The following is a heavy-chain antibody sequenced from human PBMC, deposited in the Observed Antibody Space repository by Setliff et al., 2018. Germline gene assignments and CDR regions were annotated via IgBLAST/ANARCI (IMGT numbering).Heavy chain of an antibody. D-gene: IGHD2-15*01. J-gene: IGHJ4*02. CDR2: SRYAENYQ. V-gene: IGHV3-30-3*01. CDR1: GFTFSTYR. CDR3: ARTCSGSGCYAGLES. Sequence: GGSLRLSCAASGFTFSTYRMHWVRQAPGKGLEWVAVSRYAENYQYYADSVKDRFIISRDNSKNTVYLQMNSLRAADTAVYYCARTCSGSGCYAGLESWGQGTPVTVSS.